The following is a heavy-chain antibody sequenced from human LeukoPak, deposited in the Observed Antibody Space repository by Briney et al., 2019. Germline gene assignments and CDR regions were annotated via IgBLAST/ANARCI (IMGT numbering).Heavy chain of an antibody. V-gene: IGHV1-8*01. CDR2: MNPNSGNT. CDR1: GFTFTSYD. D-gene: IGHD3-3*01. Sequence: ASVKVSCKASGFTFTSYDFNWVRQATGQGLEWMGWMNPNSGNTGYAQKFQGRVTMTRDTSISTAYMELSSLGSEDTAVYYCARASTIFGVVTKYYFDYWGQGTLVTVSS. J-gene: IGHJ4*02. CDR3: ARASTIFGVVTKYYFDY.